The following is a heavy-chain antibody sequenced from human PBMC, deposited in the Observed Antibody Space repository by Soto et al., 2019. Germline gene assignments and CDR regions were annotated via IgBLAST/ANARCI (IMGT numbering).Heavy chain of an antibody. V-gene: IGHV3-30*19. Sequence: ESGGGVVQPATSLRLSCVGSGFTFRSYVIHWVRQAPGKGLEWVALTSYDGSSKDYGDSVKGRFTISRDNSRNTVDLQMDSLRLEDTALYYCARWGTTGGLDVWGQGTLVSVSS. CDR3: ARWGTTGGLDV. CDR2: TSYDGSSK. J-gene: IGHJ4*02. CDR1: GFTFRSYV. D-gene: IGHD3-16*01.